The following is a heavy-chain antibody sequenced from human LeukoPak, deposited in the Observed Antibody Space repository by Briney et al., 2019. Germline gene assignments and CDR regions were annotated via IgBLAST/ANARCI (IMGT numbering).Heavy chain of an antibody. J-gene: IGHJ3*01. CDR2: IYYSGGT. V-gene: IGHV4-59*08. CDR3: ACHVTISGTYDASDL. D-gene: IGHD5-24*01. Sequence: SETLSLTCTVSRDSISSYYWSWIRQPPGKGLEWIGDIYYSGGTYYNPSLTSLGTISVDTWKNQFSLKLMTVTAADAAVYYCACHVTISGTYDASDLWGQGRMVTVSP. CDR1: RDSISSYY.